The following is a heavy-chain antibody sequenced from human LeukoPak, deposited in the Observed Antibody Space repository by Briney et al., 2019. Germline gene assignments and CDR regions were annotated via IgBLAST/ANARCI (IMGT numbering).Heavy chain of an antibody. J-gene: IGHJ4*02. CDR3: AKHKENYGDSCLDDY. Sequence: GGSLRLSCAASGFTFSSYSMNWVRQAPGKGLEWVSYISSSSSTIYYADSVQGRFTISRDNAKNSLYLQMDSLRAEDTAVYYCAKHKENYGDSCLDDYWGQGTLVTVSS. CDR1: GFTFSSYS. V-gene: IGHV3-48*01. D-gene: IGHD4-17*01. CDR2: ISSSSSTI.